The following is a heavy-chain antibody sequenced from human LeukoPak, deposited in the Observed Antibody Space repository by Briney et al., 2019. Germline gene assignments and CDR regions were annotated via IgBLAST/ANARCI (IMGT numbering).Heavy chain of an antibody. CDR2: ISGSGGST. J-gene: IGHJ4*02. CDR1: GFTFSSYA. V-gene: IGHV3-23*01. CDR3: AKAPNSSGSTCDY. D-gene: IGHD6-19*01. Sequence: GGSLRLSFAASGFTFSSYAMSWVRQAPGKGLEWVSAISGSGGSTYYADSVKGRFTISRDNSKNTLYLQMNSLRAEDTAVYYCAKAPNSSGSTCDYWGQGTLVTVSS.